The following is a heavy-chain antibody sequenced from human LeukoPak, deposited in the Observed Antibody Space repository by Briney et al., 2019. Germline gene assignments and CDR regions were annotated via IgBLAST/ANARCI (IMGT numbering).Heavy chain of an antibody. D-gene: IGHD6-6*01. CDR2: IYYSGST. CDR1: GGSISSYY. CDR3: AGGEQLVPRYYYMDV. J-gene: IGHJ6*03. V-gene: IGHV4-59*01. Sequence: SETLSLTCTVSGGSISSYYWSWIRQPPGKGLEWIGYIYYSGSTNYNPSLKSRVTISVDTSKNQFSLRLSSVTAADTAVYYCAGGEQLVPRYYYMDVWGKGTTVTVSS.